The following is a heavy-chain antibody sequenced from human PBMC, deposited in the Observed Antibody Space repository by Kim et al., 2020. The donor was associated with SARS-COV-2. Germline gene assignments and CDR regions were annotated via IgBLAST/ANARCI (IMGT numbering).Heavy chain of an antibody. D-gene: IGHD2-15*01. V-gene: IGHV3-49*04. J-gene: IGHJ4*02. CDR3: TRNDSPGPY. CDR1: GFTFGDWR. CDR2: IRKKAYGGTT. Sequence: GGSLRLSCAGSGFTFGDWRMSWVRQAPGKGLEWVGFIRKKAYGGTTEYAASVKGRFTISRDDSKSIAYLQMNSLKTEDTAVYFCTRNDSPGPYWGQGTLVTVSS.